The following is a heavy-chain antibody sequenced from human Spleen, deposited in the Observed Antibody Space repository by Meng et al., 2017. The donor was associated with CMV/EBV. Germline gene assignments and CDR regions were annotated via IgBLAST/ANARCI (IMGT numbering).Heavy chain of an antibody. CDR3: ARDRIFGVVTGYYYYYGMDV. CDR2: INPSGGST. CDR1: GYTFTSYY. V-gene: IGHV1-46*01. D-gene: IGHD3-3*02. Sequence: ASVKVPCKASGYTFTSYYMHWVRQAPGQGLEWMGIINPSGGSTSYAQKFQGRVTMTRDTSTSTVYMELSSLRSEDTAVYYCARDRIFGVVTGYYYYYGMDVWGQGTTVTVSS. J-gene: IGHJ6*02.